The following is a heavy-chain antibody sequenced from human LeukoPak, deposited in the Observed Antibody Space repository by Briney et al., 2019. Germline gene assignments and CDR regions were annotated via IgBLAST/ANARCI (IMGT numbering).Heavy chain of an antibody. J-gene: IGHJ3*02. CDR1: GGSISSYY. V-gene: IGHV4-59*08. CDR2: IYYSGST. CDR3: ASPGSDIVVVVAALDDAFDI. D-gene: IGHD2-15*01. Sequence: PSETLSLTCTVSGGSISSYYWSWIRQPPGKGLEWIGYIYYSGSTNYNPSLKSRVTISVDTSKNQFSLKLSSVTAADTAVYYCASPGSDIVVVVAALDDAFDIWGQGTMVTVSS.